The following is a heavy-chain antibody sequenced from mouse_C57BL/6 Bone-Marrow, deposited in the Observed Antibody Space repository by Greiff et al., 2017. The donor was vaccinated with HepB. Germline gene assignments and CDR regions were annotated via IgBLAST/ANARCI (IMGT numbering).Heavy chain of an antibody. J-gene: IGHJ4*01. CDR1: GSTFTSYG. V-gene: IGHV1-81*01. D-gene: IGHD1-1*01. Sequence: QVQLQQSGAELARPGASVKLSCKASGSTFTSYGISWVKQRTGQGLEWIGEIYPRSGNTYYNEKFKGKATLTADKSSSTAYMELRSLTSEDSAVYFCARYPHYYGSSYLYYAMDYWGQGTSVTVSS. CDR2: IYPRSGNT. CDR3: ARYPHYYGSSYLYYAMDY.